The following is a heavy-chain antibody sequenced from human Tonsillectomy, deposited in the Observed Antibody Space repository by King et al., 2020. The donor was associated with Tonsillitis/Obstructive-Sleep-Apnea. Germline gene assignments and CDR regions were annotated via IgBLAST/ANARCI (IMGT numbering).Heavy chain of an antibody. J-gene: IGHJ4*02. CDR3: ARDDVVGRYIDS. D-gene: IGHD2-21*01. CDR1: GYTFTWYY. Sequence: QLVQSGAEVKTPGASVKVSCKASGYTFTWYYIHWVRQARGQGLEWMGIINPSRGVTRYAQKFQGRVTMTTDTSASTVYLELSSLRSEDTAVYYCARDDVVGRYIDSWGQGTLVTVSS. CDR2: INPSRGVT. V-gene: IGHV1-46*01.